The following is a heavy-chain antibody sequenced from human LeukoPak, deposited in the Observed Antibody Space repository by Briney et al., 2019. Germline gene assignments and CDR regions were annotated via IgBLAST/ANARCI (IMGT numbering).Heavy chain of an antibody. Sequence: GASVKVSCKASGYTFTYYYIHWVRQAPGQGLEWMAWINPNSGGTNYAQKFQGRVTMTRDTSITTAYMELTRLTSDDTAMYYCARIPGDSTGYRSWGQGTQVIVSS. CDR1: GYTFTYYY. CDR3: ARIPGDSTGYRS. D-gene: IGHD3-22*01. V-gene: IGHV1-2*02. CDR2: INPNSGGT. J-gene: IGHJ4*02.